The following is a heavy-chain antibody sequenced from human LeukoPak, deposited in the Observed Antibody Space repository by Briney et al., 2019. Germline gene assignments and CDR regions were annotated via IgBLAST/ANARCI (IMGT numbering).Heavy chain of an antibody. V-gene: IGHV1-2*06. D-gene: IGHD4-17*01. Sequence: GASVKVSCKASGYTFTGYYMHWVRQSPGQGLEWMERINPNSGGTNYAQKFQGRVTMTRDTSISTAYIELSRLRSDDTAVYYCARATTVTTGRSFDYWGQGTLVTVSS. CDR2: INPNSGGT. CDR3: ARATTVTTGRSFDY. CDR1: GYTFTGYY. J-gene: IGHJ4*02.